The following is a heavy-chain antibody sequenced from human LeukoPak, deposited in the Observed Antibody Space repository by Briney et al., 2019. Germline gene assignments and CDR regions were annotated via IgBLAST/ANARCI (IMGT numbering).Heavy chain of an antibody. CDR3: ARYCSGGSCYGMDV. CDR2: INHSGST. Sequence: SETLSLTCAVYGGSFSGYYWSWIRQPPGKGLEWVGEINHSGSTNYNPSLTSRATIPVNTSKNQFSLKLSSVTAADTAVYYCARYCSGGSCYGMDVWGKGTTVTVSS. V-gene: IGHV4-34*01. D-gene: IGHD2-15*01. J-gene: IGHJ6*01. CDR1: GGSFSGYY.